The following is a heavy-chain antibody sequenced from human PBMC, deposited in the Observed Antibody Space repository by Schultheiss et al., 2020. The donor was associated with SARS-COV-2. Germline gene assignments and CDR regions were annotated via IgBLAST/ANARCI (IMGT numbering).Heavy chain of an antibody. CDR3: ARGQPIWGYFDY. V-gene: IGHV3-48*04. D-gene: IGHD3-16*01. J-gene: IGHJ4*02. CDR1: GFTFSSYG. CDR2: ISSSGSTI. Sequence: GGSLRLSCAASGFTFSSYGMHWVRQAPGKGLEWVSYISSSGSTIYYADSVKGRFTISRDNAKNSLYLQMNSLRAEDTAVYYCARGQPIWGYFDYWGQGTLVTVSS.